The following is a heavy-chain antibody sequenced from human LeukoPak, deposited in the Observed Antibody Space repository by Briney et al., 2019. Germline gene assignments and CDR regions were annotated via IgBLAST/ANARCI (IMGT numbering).Heavy chain of an antibody. CDR3: ARILASIIDY. CDR1: GYTFTNYG. V-gene: IGHV1-18*01. CDR2: VSAKTGDT. D-gene: IGHD5/OR15-5a*01. J-gene: IGHJ4*02. Sequence: ASVKVSCTASGYTFTNYGITWVGQAPGQGREWMGWVSAKTGDTNYAQKFQGRVTMTTHTSTSTVYMELRSLRSDDTAVFYCARILASIIDYWGQGTLVTVSS.